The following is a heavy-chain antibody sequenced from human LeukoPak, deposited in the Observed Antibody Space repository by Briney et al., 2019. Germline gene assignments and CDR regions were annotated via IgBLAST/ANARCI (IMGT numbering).Heavy chain of an antibody. CDR3: ARVLGVAGFNAFDI. CDR1: GGSISSSNW. D-gene: IGHD6-19*01. Sequence: SETLSLTCAVSGGSISSSNWWNWVRQPPGKGLEWIGEIYHSGSTNYNPSLKSRVTISLDKSKNQFSLKLSSVTAADTAVYYCARVLGVAGFNAFDIWGQGTMVTVSS. CDR2: IYHSGST. J-gene: IGHJ3*02. V-gene: IGHV4-4*02.